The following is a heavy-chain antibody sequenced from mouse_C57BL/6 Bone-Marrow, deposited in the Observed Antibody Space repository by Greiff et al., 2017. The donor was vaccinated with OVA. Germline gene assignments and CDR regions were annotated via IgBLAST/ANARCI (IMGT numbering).Heavy chain of an antibody. CDR2: ISSGGSYT. J-gene: IGHJ3*01. CDR3: ARAGGFAY. Sequence: EVQLVESGGDLVKPGGSLKLSCAASGFTFSSYGMSWVRQTPDKRLEWVATISSGGSYTYYPDSVKGRFTISRDNAKNTLYLQMSSLKSEDTAMYYCARAGGFAYWGQGTLVTVSA. CDR1: GFTFSSYG. V-gene: IGHV5-6*01.